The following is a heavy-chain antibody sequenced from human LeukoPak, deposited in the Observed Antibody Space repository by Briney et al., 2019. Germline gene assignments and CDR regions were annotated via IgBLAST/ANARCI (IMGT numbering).Heavy chain of an antibody. V-gene: IGHV1-2*02. D-gene: IGHD3-22*01. CDR2: FNPNSGGR. CDR3: AREYYFDNSGYYGVGDY. CDR1: RYTFTAYY. J-gene: IGHJ4*02. Sequence: ASVKVSCKASRYTFTAYYIHWVRQAPGPGHEWMGWFNPNSGGRNYAQEFQRRVTMTRDTSISTAYMELSRLRSDDTAVYYCAREYYFDNSGYYGVGDYWGQGTLVTVSS.